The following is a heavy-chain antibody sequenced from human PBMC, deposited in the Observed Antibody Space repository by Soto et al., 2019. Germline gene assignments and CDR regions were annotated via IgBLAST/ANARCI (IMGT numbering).Heavy chain of an antibody. V-gene: IGHV3-30-3*01. J-gene: IGHJ4*02. Sequence: PGGSLRLSCAASGFTFSSYAMHWVRQAPGKGLEWVAVISYDGSNKYYADSVKGRFTISRDNSKNTLYLQMNSLRAEDTAVYYCARGAHEMALSYWGQGTLVTVSS. CDR2: ISYDGSNK. CDR3: ARGAHEMALSY. CDR1: GFTFSSYA.